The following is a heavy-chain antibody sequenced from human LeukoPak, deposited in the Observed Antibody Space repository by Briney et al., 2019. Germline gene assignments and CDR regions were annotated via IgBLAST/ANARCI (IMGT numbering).Heavy chain of an antibody. V-gene: IGHV4-38-2*02. D-gene: IGHD3-10*01. CDR3: ARVRNYYGSGSPPSEYYYYYMDV. Sequence: SETLSLTCTVSGYSISSGYYWGWIRQPPGKGLEWIGSIYHSGSTYYNPSLKSRVTISVDTSKNQFSLKLSSVTAADTAVYYCARVRNYYGSGSPPSEYYYYYMDVWGKGTTVTVSS. CDR2: IYHSGST. CDR1: GYSISSGYY. J-gene: IGHJ6*03.